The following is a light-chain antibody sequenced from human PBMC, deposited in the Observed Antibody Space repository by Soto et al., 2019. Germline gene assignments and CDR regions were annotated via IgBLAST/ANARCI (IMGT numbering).Light chain of an antibody. J-gene: IGKJ1*01. CDR3: QQANSYPWT. Sequence: DIQMTQSPSSVSASVGDRVTITCRASQGVSTWLAWYQQKPGKAPSLLIETVSTLQSGVPSRFSGSGYGTDFTLTISSLQPEDFATYSWQQANSYPWTFGQGTKVETK. CDR2: TVS. CDR1: QGVSTW. V-gene: IGKV1-12*01.